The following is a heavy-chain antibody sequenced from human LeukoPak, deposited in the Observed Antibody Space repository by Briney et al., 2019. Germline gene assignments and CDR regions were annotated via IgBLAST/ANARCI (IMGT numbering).Heavy chain of an antibody. CDR2: IRYDGSNK. CDR1: GFTFSSYG. J-gene: IGHJ4*02. V-gene: IGHV3-30*02. CDR3: AKGTMVRGRGPFCDY. Sequence: GGSLRLSCAASGFTFSSYGMHWVRQAPGKGLEWVAFIRYDGSNKYYADSVKGRFTISRDNSKNTLYLQMNSLRAEDTAVYYCAKGTMVRGRGPFCDYWGQGTLVTVSS. D-gene: IGHD3-10*01.